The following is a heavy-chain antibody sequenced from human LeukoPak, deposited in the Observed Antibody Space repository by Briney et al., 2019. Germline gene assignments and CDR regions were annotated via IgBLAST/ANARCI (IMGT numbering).Heavy chain of an antibody. CDR3: AIAYCGGDCYTDYYYSMDV. Sequence: SVKVSCKAPGGTFSSYAISWVRQAPGQGLEWMGGIIPIFGTANYAQKFQGRVTITADESTSTAYMELSSLRSEDTAVYYCAIAYCGGDCYTDYYYSMDVWGQGTTVTVSS. CDR1: GGTFSSYA. J-gene: IGHJ6*02. CDR2: IIPIFGTA. V-gene: IGHV1-69*13. D-gene: IGHD2-21*02.